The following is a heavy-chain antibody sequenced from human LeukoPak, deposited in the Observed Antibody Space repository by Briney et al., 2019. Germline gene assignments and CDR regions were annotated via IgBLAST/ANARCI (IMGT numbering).Heavy chain of an antibody. CDR2: RYYSGTT. J-gene: IGHJ4*02. Sequence: SETLSLTCTVSGAPISSYYWSWVRQPPGKGLEWIGYRYYSGTTNYNPSLKSRVTISVDTSKNQFSLKLSSVTAADTAVYYCARGRGNYYFDYWGKGTLGTVSS. D-gene: IGHD5-24*01. V-gene: IGHV4-59*01. CDR3: ARGRGNYYFDY. CDR1: GAPISSYY.